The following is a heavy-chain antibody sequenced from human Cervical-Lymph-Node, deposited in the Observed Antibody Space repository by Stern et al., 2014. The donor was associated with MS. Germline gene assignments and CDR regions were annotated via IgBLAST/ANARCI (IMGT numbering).Heavy chain of an antibody. CDR2: IYTTGST. J-gene: IGHJ4*02. V-gene: IGHV4-61*02. CDR1: GGSVGSGSYD. CDR3: ARDKEDTNMAFRYFDN. D-gene: IGHD5-18*01. Sequence: VQLLESGPGLVKPSQTLSLTCTVSGGSVGSGSYDWSWIRQPAGKGLEWIGRIYTTGSTYYNPSLQNRVSISIDTSKNQFSLKLPSVTAADTAVYYCARDKEDTNMAFRYFDNWGQGTLVTVSS.